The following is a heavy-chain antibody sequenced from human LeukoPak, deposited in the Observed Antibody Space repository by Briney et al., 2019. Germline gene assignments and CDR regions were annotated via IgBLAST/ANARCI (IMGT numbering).Heavy chain of an antibody. J-gene: IGHJ4*02. V-gene: IGHV3-66*04. CDR1: GFTVSSNY. Sequence: PGGSLRLSCAVSGFTVSSNYMSWVRQAPGKGLEWVSIIYSGGSTYYADSVKGRFTISRDNSKNTLYLQMNSLRAEDTAVYYCARRGYGDYAPFDYWGQETLVTVSS. D-gene: IGHD4-17*01. CDR2: IYSGGST. CDR3: ARRGYGDYAPFDY.